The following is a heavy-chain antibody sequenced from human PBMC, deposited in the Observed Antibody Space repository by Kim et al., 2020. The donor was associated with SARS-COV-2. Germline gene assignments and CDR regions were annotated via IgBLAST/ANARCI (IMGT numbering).Heavy chain of an antibody. D-gene: IGHD1-26*01. CDR2: IYYSGST. CDR1: GGSISSSSYY. J-gene: IGHJ4*01. V-gene: IGHV4-39*02. CDR3: ARDRLSYSSIDY. Sequence: SETLSLTCTVSGGSISSSSYYWGWIRQSPGKGLEWIGSIYYSGSTYYNLSLKSRLTISVDTSKNQFSLKLSSVTAADTAVYYCARDRLSYSSIDYW.